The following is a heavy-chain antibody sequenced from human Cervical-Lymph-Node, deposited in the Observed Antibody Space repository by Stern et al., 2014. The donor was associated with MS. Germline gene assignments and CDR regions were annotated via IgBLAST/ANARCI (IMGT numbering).Heavy chain of an antibody. D-gene: IGHD4-11*01. V-gene: IGHV4-39*02. CDR3: ARGVTAVTNYVPNWCFDL. J-gene: IGHJ2*01. CDR1: GGSITNRDY. CDR2: VYYSGIT. Sequence: QVQLQESGPGLVKPSETLSLTCTVSGGSITNRDYWGWIRQSPGKGLEWIGSVYYSGITYYRPSLKSRATISIDTSRNQFFLRLTCGTATDTAVYFCARGVTAVTNYVPNWCFDLWGRGTLVTVSS.